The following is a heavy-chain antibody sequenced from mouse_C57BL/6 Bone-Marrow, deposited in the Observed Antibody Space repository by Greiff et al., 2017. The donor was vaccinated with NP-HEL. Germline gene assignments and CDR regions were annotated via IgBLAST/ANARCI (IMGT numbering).Heavy chain of an antibody. V-gene: IGHV5-9*01. CDR1: GFTFSSYT. J-gene: IGHJ4*01. D-gene: IGHD1-1*01. Sequence: EVKLEESGGGLVKPGGSLKLSCAASGFTFSSYTMSWVRQTPEKRLEWVATISGGGGNTYYPDSVKGRFTISRDTAKNTLYLQMSSLRSEDTALYYCARHEDYGSSHYAMDYWGQGTSVTVSS. CDR2: ISGGGGNT. CDR3: ARHEDYGSSHYAMDY.